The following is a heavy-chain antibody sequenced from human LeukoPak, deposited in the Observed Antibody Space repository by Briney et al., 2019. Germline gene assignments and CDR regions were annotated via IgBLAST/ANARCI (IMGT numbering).Heavy chain of an antibody. Sequence: PGGSLRLSCAASGFTFSSYEMNWVRQAPGKGLEWVSYISSSGSTIYYADSVKGRFTISRDNAKNSLYLQMNSLRAEDTAVYYCARDPRYYYDSSGYSLGYYYYYMDVWGKGTTVTVSS. CDR2: ISSSGSTI. J-gene: IGHJ6*03. CDR1: GFTFSSYE. D-gene: IGHD3-22*01. CDR3: ARDPRYYYDSSGYSLGYYYYYMDV. V-gene: IGHV3-48*03.